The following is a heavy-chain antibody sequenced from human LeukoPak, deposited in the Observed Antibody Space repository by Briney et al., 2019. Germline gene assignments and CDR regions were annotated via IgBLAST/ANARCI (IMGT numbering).Heavy chain of an antibody. CDR2: IYHSGST. V-gene: IGHV4-38-2*01. D-gene: IGHD3-22*01. Sequence: PSETLSLTCAVSGYSISSGYYWGWIRQPPGKGLEWIGSIYHSGSTYYNPSLKSRVTTSVDTSKNQFSLKLSSVTAADTAVYYCARETSGYYRYLGYWGQGTLVTVSS. CDR1: GYSISSGYY. J-gene: IGHJ4*02. CDR3: ARETSGYYRYLGY.